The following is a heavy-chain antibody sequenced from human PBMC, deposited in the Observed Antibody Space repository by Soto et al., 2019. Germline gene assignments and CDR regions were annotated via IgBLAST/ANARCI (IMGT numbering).Heavy chain of an antibody. V-gene: IGHV1-69*13. Sequence: SVKVSCKASGGTFSSYAISWVRQAPGQGLEWMGGIIPIFGTANYAQKFQGRVTITADESTSTAYMELSSLRSEDTAVYYCARGNIVVVPDALYYYYGIDVWGDGTTVPASP. CDR3: ARGNIVVVPDALYYYYGIDV. D-gene: IGHD2-2*01. CDR2: IIPIFGTA. CDR1: GGTFSSYA. J-gene: IGHJ6*04.